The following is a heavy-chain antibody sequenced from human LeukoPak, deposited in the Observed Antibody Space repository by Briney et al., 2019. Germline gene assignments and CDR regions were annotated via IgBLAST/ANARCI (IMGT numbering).Heavy chain of an antibody. D-gene: IGHD1-1*01. CDR2: IYHSGST. J-gene: IGHJ6*02. Sequence: GSLRLSCAASGFTFSSYAMSWVRQAPGKGLEWIGTIYHSGSTYYNPSLKSRVTISVDTSKNQFSLKLSSVTAADTAVYYCARLQLERTAHGMDVWGQGTTVTVSS. V-gene: IGHV4-38-2*01. CDR3: ARLQLERTAHGMDV. CDR1: GFTFSSYA.